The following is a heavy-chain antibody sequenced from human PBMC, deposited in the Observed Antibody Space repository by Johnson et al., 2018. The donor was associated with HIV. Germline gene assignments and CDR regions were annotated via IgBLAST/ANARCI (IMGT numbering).Heavy chain of an antibody. CDR3: AKVTLGIGAFDI. V-gene: IGHV3-53*01. Sequence: VQLVESGGGLVQPGGSLRLSCVGSGFTVSSNYMSWVRQAPGKGLEWVSVIYSGGSTYYADSVKGRFTISRDNSKNTLYLQMNSLRAEDTAVYYCAKVTLGIGAFDIWGQGTMVTVSS. J-gene: IGHJ3*02. D-gene: IGHD7-27*01. CDR1: GFTVSSNY. CDR2: IYSGGST.